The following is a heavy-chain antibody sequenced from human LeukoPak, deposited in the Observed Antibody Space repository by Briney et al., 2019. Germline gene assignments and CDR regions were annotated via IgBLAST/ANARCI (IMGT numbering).Heavy chain of an antibody. D-gene: IGHD6-19*01. CDR3: ASTGSGWYYFDY. CDR2: IYSGGST. Sequence: PGGSLRLSCAASGFTVSSNYMSWLRQAPGKGLEWVSVIYSGGSTYYADSVKGRFTISRDNSKNTLYLQMNSLRAEDTAVYYCASTGSGWYYFDYWGQGTLVTVSS. J-gene: IGHJ4*02. V-gene: IGHV3-66*02. CDR1: GFTVSSNY.